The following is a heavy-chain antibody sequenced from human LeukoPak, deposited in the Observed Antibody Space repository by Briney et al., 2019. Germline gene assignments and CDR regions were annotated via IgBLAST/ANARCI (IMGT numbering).Heavy chain of an antibody. D-gene: IGHD1-26*01. CDR2: IKQDGSEK. V-gene: IGHV3-7*01. CDR1: GFTFSSYW. J-gene: IGHJ5*02. CDR3: ARDHDSGSYYAAQGNWFDP. Sequence: GGSLRLSCAASGFTFSSYWMSWVRQAPGKGLEWVANIKQDGSEKYYVDSVKGRFTISRDNAKNSLYLQMNSLRAEDTAVYYRARDHDSGSYYAAQGNWFDPWGQGTLVTVSS.